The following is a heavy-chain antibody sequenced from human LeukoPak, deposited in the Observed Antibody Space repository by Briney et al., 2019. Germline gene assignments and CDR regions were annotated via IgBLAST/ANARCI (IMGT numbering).Heavy chain of an antibody. CDR1: GLTFTSYI. D-gene: IGHD1-26*01. Sequence: GSLRLSCAASGLTFTSYIMHWVRQAPGKGLEWIGEINHSGSTNYNPSLKSRVTISVDTSKNQLSLKLSSVTAADTAVYYCARGPLGPFDYWGQGTLVTVSS. CDR2: INHSGST. CDR3: ARGPLGPFDY. J-gene: IGHJ4*02. V-gene: IGHV4-34*01.